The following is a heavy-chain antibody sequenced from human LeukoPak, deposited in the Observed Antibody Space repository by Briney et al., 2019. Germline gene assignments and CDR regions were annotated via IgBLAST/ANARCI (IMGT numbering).Heavy chain of an antibody. CDR2: ISYDGSNK. CDR1: GFTFSSYA. V-gene: IGHV3-30-3*01. J-gene: IGHJ3*02. D-gene: IGHD2-21*01. Sequence: GRSLRLSCAASGFTFSSYAMHWVRQAPGKGLEWVAVISYDGSNKYYADSVKGRFTISRDNSKNTLYLQMNSLRAEDTAVYYCARDLPGRSGGDDAFDIWGQGTMVTVSS. CDR3: ARDLPGRSGGDDAFDI.